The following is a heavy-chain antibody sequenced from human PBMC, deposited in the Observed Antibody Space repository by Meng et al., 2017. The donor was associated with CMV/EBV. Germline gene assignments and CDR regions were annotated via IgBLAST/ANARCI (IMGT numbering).Heavy chain of an antibody. CDR2: ISSSGSTI. CDR1: GFTFDDYG. D-gene: IGHD3-3*01. Sequence: GESLKISCAASGFTFDDYGMSWVRQAPGKGLEWVSYISSSGSTIYYADSVKGRFTISRDNAKNSLYLQMNSLRAEDTAVYYCARDPYDFWSGYYHYGMDVWGQGTTVTVSS. J-gene: IGHJ6*02. V-gene: IGHV3-48*03. CDR3: ARDPYDFWSGYYHYGMDV.